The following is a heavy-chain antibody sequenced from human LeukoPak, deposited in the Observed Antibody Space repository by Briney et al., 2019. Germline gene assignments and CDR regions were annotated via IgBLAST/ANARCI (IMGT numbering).Heavy chain of an antibody. D-gene: IGHD6-19*01. J-gene: IGHJ4*02. CDR1: VGSISSYY. CDR2: IYTSGST. Sequence: SETLSLTCTVSVGSISSYYWSWIRQPAGKGLEWIGRIYTSGSTNYNPSLKSRVTMSVDTSKNQFSLKLSSVTAADTAVYYCAARYSSGWYVYWGQGTLVTVSS. CDR3: AARYSSGWYVY. V-gene: IGHV4-4*07.